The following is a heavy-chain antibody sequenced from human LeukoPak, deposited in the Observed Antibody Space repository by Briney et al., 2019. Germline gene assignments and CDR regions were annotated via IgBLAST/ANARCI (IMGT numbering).Heavy chain of an antibody. Sequence: PSETLSLSCTVSGASFDNSYCWTWVRQPPGKRPEWIGTIYSSEFTYYNPPLGSRVAISADTSKNLFSLRLTSVTAADTAVYYCARGSDDYKLGNSWGQGTLVTVSS. J-gene: IGHJ4*02. CDR2: IYSSEFT. CDR1: GASFDNSYC. CDR3: ARGSDDYKLGNS. V-gene: IGHV4-39*01. D-gene: IGHD5-24*01.